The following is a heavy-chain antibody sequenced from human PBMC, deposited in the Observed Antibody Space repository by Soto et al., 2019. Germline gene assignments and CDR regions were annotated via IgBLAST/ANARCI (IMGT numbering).Heavy chain of an antibody. CDR3: ARDIRGFSRALDY. J-gene: IGHJ4*02. D-gene: IGHD5-18*01. CDR1: GGSVNTDNYY. V-gene: IGHV4-61*01. CDR2: IHNNGTT. Sequence: SETLSLTCIVSGGSVNTDNYYWTWVRQPPGKGLEWIGNIHNNGTTNYNPSLQNRVTLSIDTSKNQYSLQPTSVTAADAALYYCARDIRGFSRALDYWGRGTPVTVSS.